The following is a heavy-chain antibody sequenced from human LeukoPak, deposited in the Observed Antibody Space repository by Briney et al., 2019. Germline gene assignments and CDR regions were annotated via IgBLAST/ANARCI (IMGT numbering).Heavy chain of an antibody. D-gene: IGHD3-22*01. CDR1: GYTFTSYN. Sequence: GSVKVSCKASGYTFTSYNINWVRQATGQGLEWMGWMNPSSGNTHYAQKFQGRVTMTRDASISTAYMDLSSLRPEDTAVYYCARLTYYYDSSGHYYIDSWGQGTLVTVSS. CDR2: MNPSSGNT. J-gene: IGHJ4*02. V-gene: IGHV1-8*01. CDR3: ARLTYYYDSSGHYYIDS.